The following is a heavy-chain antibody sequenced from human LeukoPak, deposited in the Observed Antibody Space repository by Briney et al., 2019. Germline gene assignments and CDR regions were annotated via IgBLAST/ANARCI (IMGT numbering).Heavy chain of an antibody. CDR2: ISYDGSNK. CDR3: AKDPDEYSSGPYYGMDV. Sequence: GGSLRLSCAASGFTFSSYWMSWVRQAPGKGLEWVAVISYDGSNKYYADSVKGRFTISRDNSKNTLYLQMNSLRAEDTAVYYCAKDPDEYSSGPYYGMDVWGQGTTVTVSS. V-gene: IGHV3-30*18. CDR1: GFTFSSYW. J-gene: IGHJ6*02. D-gene: IGHD6-19*01.